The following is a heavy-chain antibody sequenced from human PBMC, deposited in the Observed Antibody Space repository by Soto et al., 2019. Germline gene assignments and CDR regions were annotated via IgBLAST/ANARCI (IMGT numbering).Heavy chain of an antibody. CDR1: GGSISSSSYY. J-gene: IGHJ6*02. CDR3: ARRPHSSGYYYYDYGMDV. Sequence: SETLSLTCTVSGGSISSSSYYLGWIRQPPGKGLEWIGSIYYSGSTYYNPSLKSRVTIYVDTSKHQFSLKLSSVTAADTAVYYCARRPHSSGYYYYDYGMDVWDQGTTVTF. D-gene: IGHD3-22*01. CDR2: IYYSGST. V-gene: IGHV4-39*01.